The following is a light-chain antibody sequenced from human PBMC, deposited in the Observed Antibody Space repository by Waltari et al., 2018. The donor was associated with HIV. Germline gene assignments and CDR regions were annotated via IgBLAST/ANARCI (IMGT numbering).Light chain of an antibody. CDR3: QSYDSSLSGVV. J-gene: IGLJ2*01. CDR2: ANV. Sequence: SNVGAGYDVHWYQHLPGTAPRLLIYANVNRPSGVPDRFFGSKSGSSASLGISGLQAEDEADYYCQSYDSSLSGVVFGGGTRLTVL. V-gene: IGLV1-40*01. CDR1: SNVGAGYD.